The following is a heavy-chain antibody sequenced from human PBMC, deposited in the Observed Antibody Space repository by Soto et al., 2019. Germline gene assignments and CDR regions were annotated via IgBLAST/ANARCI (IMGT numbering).Heavy chain of an antibody. CDR2: ISYDGSNK. CDR3: AREGSRTHSRRWFIFDY. D-gene: IGHD6-13*01. CDR1: GFTFSSYA. V-gene: IGHV3-30-3*01. J-gene: IGHJ4*02. Sequence: QVQLVESGGGVVQPGRSLRLSCAASGFTFSSYAMHWVRQAPGKGLEWVAVISYDGSNKYYADSVKGRFTISRDNCKNTLYLQMNSLRAEDTAVYYCAREGSRTHSRRWFIFDYWGQGTLVTVSS.